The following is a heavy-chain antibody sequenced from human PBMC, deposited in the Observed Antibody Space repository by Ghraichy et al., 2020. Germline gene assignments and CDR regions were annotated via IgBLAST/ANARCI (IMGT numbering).Heavy chain of an antibody. CDR3: ARGRYNTFDI. CDR2: TYRMAS. D-gene: IGHD5-12*01. J-gene: IGHJ3*02. Sequence: SQTLSLTCVISGDSLSNNDVAWNWIRQSSSRGLEWLGRTYRMASEYAESVKARTAITPDTSKNQFSLRLNSVTPDDTAVYYCARGRYNTFDIWGQGIMVTVSS. V-gene: IGHV6-1*01. CDR1: GDSLSNNDVA.